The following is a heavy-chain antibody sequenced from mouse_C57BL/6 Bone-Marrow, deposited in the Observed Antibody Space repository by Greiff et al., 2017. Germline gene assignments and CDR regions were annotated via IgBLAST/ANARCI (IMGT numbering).Heavy chain of an antibody. Sequence: VQLKESGGGLVKPGGSLKLSCAASGFTFSSYAMSWVRQTPEKRLEWVATISDGGSYTYYPDNVKGRFTISRDNAKNNLYLQMSHLKSEDTAMYYCARGEVRYYFDYWGQGTTLTVSS. CDR2: ISDGGSYT. CDR1: GFTFSSYA. D-gene: IGHD2-14*01. CDR3: ARGEVRYYFDY. J-gene: IGHJ2*01. V-gene: IGHV5-4*01.